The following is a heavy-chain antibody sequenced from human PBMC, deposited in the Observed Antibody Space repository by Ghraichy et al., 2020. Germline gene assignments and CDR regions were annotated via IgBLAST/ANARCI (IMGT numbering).Heavy chain of an antibody. J-gene: IGHJ3*02. CDR1: GGSISSYY. V-gene: IGHV4-59*01. Sequence: SETLSLTCTVSGGSISSYYWSWIRQPPGKGLEWIGYIYYSGSTNYNPSLKSRVTISVDTSKNQFSLKLSSVTAADTAVYYCARVYYGGKQGAFDIWGQGTMVTVSS. D-gene: IGHD4-23*01. CDR2: IYYSGST. CDR3: ARVYYGGKQGAFDI.